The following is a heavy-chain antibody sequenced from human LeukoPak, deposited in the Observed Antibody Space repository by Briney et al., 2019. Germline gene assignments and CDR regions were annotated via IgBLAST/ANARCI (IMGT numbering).Heavy chain of an antibody. CDR2: IIPILGIA. CDR3: ARSPSYYYYYGMDV. V-gene: IGHV1-69*04. J-gene: IGHJ6*02. CDR1: GGTFSSYA. Sequence: GASVKVSCKASGGTFSSYAISWVRQAPGQGLEWMGRIIPILGIANYAQKFQGRVTITADKSTSTAYMELSSLRSEDTAVYYYARSPSYYYYYGMDVWGQGTTVTVSS.